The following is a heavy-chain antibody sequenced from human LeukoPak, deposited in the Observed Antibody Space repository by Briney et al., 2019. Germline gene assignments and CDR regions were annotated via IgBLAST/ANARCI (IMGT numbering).Heavy chain of an antibody. J-gene: IGHJ4*02. D-gene: IGHD5-12*01. V-gene: IGHV1-46*01. CDR3: ARDLYGGYAY. Sequence: ASVKVCCKASGYTFTRYYMHWVRQAPGQGLEWMGIINPRGGSTSYAQKFQSRVTMTRDMSTSTVYMELSSLRSEDTAVYYCARDLYGGYAYWGQGTLVTVSS. CDR2: INPRGGST. CDR1: GYTFTRYY.